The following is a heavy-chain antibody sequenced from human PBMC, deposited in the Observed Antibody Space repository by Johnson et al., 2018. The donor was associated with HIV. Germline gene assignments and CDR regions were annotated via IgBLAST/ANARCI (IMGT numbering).Heavy chain of an antibody. J-gene: IGHJ3*02. CDR1: GFTVSTFY. V-gene: IGHV3-66*04. Sequence: VQLVESGGGLVQPGGSLRLSCAGSGFTVSTFYMTWVRQGPGKGLEWVSGIGSAGTTYYADSVKGRFTISRDNAKKSLYLQMNSLRVEDTAVYYCARLNIAFDIWGQGTMVTVSS. CDR2: IGSAGTT. D-gene: IGHD2/OR15-2a*01. CDR3: ARLNIAFDI.